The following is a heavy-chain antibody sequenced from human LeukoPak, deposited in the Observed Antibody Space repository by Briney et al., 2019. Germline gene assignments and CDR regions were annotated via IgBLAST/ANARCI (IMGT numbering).Heavy chain of an antibody. D-gene: IGHD5-24*01. CDR3: ARGHKEYRRWLQFGFDY. V-gene: IGHV4-34*01. CDR1: GGSFSGYY. CDR2: INHSGST. J-gene: IGHJ4*02. Sequence: KPSETLSLTCAVYGGSFSGYYWSWIRQPPGKGLEWIGEINHSGSTNYNPSLKSRVTISVDTSKNQFSLKLSSVTAADTAVYYCARGHKEYRRWLQFGFDYWGQGTLVTVSS.